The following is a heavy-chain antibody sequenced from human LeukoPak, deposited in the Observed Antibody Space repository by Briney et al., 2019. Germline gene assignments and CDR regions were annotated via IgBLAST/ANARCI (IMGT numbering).Heavy chain of an antibody. J-gene: IGHJ4*02. V-gene: IGHV4-30-4*01. D-gene: IGHD3-22*01. CDR2: TYYSGST. CDR1: GGSISSGDYY. CDR3: ARESDGTYYYDSSGQIDY. Sequence: PSQTLSLTCTVSGGSISSGDYYWSWIRQPPGKGLEWIGYTYYSGSTYYNPSLKSRVTISVDTSKNQFSLKLSSVTAADTAVYYCARESDGTYYYDSSGQIDYWGQGTLVTVPS.